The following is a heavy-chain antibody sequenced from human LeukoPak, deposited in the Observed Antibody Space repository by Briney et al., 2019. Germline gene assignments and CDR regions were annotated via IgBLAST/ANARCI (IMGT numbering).Heavy chain of an antibody. CDR1: GYTLTGYY. Sequence: ASVKVSCKASGYTLTGYYMHWVRQAPGQGLEWMGWINPNSGGTNYAQKFQGRVTMTRDTSISTAYMELSRLRSDDTAVYYCARVFGGFHYYYYGMDVWGQGTTVTVSS. CDR3: ARVFGGFHYYYYGMDV. J-gene: IGHJ6*02. V-gene: IGHV1-2*02. CDR2: INPNSGGT. D-gene: IGHD3-10*01.